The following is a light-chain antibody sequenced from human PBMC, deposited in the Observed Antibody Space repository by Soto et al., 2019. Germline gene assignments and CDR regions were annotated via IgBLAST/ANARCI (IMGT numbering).Light chain of an antibody. Sequence: QSALTQPASVSGSPGQSITISCTGTRSDVGGYNYVSWYQQHPGKAPKLMIYDVSNRPSGVYNLFSGSKSGKTASLTISGLQAEDEAYYYCSSYTSSSTLGVVFGGGTKLTVL. CDR3: SSYTSSSTLGVV. J-gene: IGLJ2*01. V-gene: IGLV2-14*01. CDR2: DVS. CDR1: RSDVGGYNY.